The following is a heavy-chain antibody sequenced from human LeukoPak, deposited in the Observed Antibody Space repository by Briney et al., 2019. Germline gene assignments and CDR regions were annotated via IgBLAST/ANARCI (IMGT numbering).Heavy chain of an antibody. CDR1: GFTFSSYS. V-gene: IGHV3-21*01. Sequence: GGSLRLACAASGFTFSSYSMNWVRQAPGKGLEWVSSISTSSSYIYYADSVKGRFTISRDNAKNSLYLQMNSLRAEDTAVYYCARPPPAEAGRYYYYYYMDVWGKGTTVTVSS. J-gene: IGHJ6*03. CDR2: ISTSSSYI. CDR3: ARPPPAEAGRYYYYYYMDV. D-gene: IGHD6-19*01.